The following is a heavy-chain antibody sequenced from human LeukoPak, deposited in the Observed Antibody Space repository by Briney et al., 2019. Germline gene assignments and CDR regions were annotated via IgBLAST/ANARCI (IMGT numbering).Heavy chain of an antibody. CDR1: GYTLTGYY. D-gene: IGHD5-24*01. CDR3: AREGDGYTY. J-gene: IGHJ4*02. CDR2: INPNSGGT. V-gene: IGHV1-2*02. Sequence: GASVKVSCKASGYTLTGYYMHWVRQAPGQGLEWMGWINPNSGGTKYAQKFQGRVTMTRDTSMNTAYMELSSLKSDDTAVYYCAREGDGYTYWGQGTLVTVSS.